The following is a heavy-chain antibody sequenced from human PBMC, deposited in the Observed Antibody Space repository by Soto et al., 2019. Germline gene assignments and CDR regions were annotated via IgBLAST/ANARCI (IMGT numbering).Heavy chain of an antibody. D-gene: IGHD6-19*01. Sequence: PWETLSLTCTVSGGSISSYYWSWIRQPPGKGLEWIGYIYYSGSTNYNPSLKSRVTISVDTSKNQFSLKLSSVTAADTAVYYCARRGLYSSGREYYYYGMDVWGQGTTVTVSS. J-gene: IGHJ6*02. CDR2: IYYSGST. CDR3: ARRGLYSSGREYYYYGMDV. V-gene: IGHV4-59*01. CDR1: GGSISSYY.